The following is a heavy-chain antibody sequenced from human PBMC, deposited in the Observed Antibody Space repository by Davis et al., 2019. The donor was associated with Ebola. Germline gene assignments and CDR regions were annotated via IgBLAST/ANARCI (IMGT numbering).Heavy chain of an antibody. CDR2: ISYDGSNK. CDR3: ATLYFVGYSLDY. J-gene: IGHJ4*01. V-gene: IGHV3-30-3*01. CDR1: GFTFSSYA. D-gene: IGHD2-2*02. Sequence: GESLKISCAASGFTFSSYAMHWVRQAPGKGLEWVAVISYDGSNKYYADSAEGRFTISRDNSKNTLYLQISSLRAEDTAHYYCATLYFVGYSLDYWGQGALVAVSS.